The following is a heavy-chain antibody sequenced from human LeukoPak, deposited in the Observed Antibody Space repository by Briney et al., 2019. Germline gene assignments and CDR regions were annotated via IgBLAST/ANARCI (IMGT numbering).Heavy chain of an antibody. CDR3: ARDLSGRHYGSGSLFDY. D-gene: IGHD3-10*01. CDR1: GYTFTSYG. Sequence: ASVKVSCKASGYTFTSYGISWVRQAPGQGLEWMGWISAYNGNTNYAQKLQGRVTMTTDTSTSTAYMELRSLRSDDTAVYYCARDLSGRHYGSGSLFDYWGQGTLVTVSS. CDR2: ISAYNGNT. V-gene: IGHV1-18*01. J-gene: IGHJ4*02.